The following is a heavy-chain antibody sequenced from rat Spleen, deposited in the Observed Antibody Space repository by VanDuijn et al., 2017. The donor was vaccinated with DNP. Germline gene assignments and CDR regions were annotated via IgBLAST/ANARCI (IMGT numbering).Heavy chain of an antibody. CDR1: GFTFSSFP. Sequence: EVQLVESGGGLVQPGRSMKLSCAASGFTFSSFPMAWVRQAPTKVLEWVATISTSGGSTYYRDSVKGRFTISRDNAKSTLYLQMNSLRSEDTATYYCVRFYYSGPPFDFWGQGVMVTVSS. J-gene: IGHJ2*01. D-gene: IGHD1-1*01. CDR2: ISTSGGST. V-gene: IGHV5-46*01. CDR3: VRFYYSGPPFDF.